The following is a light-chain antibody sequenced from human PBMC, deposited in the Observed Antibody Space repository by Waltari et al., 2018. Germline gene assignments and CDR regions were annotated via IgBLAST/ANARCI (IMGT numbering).Light chain of an antibody. V-gene: IGKV3-15*01. J-gene: IGKJ4*01. Sequence: EIVMTQSPAILSVSPGEGATLSCRASQSVGSSLAWYQQKPGQAPRLLIFGASTRATGTPARFSGSGSGTEFTLSITSLQSEDSALYFCQHYNKLPLTFGGGTKVEIK. CDR2: GAS. CDR3: QHYNKLPLT. CDR1: QSVGSS.